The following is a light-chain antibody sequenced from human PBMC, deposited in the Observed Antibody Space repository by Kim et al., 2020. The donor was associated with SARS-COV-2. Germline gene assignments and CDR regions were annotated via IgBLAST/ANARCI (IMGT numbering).Light chain of an antibody. CDR2: GAS. V-gene: IGKV3-15*01. CDR1: ETVGTF. Sequence: EIVMTQSPATLSVSLGERVTLSCRARETVGTFLAWYQQKPGQTPRLLMYGASTRATGFPARFSGRGSGTDFTVTISSLQAEDAAVYYCQQHNQSPHTCDGGTKVEI. CDR3: QQHNQSPHT. J-gene: IGKJ4*01.